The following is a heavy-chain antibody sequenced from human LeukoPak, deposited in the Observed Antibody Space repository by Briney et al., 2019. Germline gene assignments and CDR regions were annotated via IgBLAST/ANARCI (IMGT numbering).Heavy chain of an antibody. D-gene: IGHD2-21*02. V-gene: IGHV4-59*01. CDR1: GGSISSYY. Sequence: SETLSLTCTVSGGSISSYYWSWIRQPPGKGLEWIGYIYYSGSTNYNPSLKSRVTISVDTSKNQFSLKLSSVTAADTAVYYCARDLGPFCSGGDCYSGSDGMDVWGQGTTVTVSS. CDR3: ARDLGPFCSGGDCYSGSDGMDV. CDR2: IYYSGST. J-gene: IGHJ6*02.